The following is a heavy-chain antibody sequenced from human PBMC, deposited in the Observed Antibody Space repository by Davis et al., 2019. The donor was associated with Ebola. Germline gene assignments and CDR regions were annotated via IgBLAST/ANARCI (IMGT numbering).Heavy chain of an antibody. CDR2: IYYSGST. D-gene: IGHD6-6*01. Sequence: SETLSLTCSVSGASISSYYWSWIRQPPGKGLEWIGYIYYSGSTNYNPSLKSRVTISVDTSKNQFSLKLSSVTAADTAVYYCARQSSSSWGDYWGQGTLVTVSS. CDR1: GASISSYY. J-gene: IGHJ4*02. V-gene: IGHV4-59*08. CDR3: ARQSSSSWGDY.